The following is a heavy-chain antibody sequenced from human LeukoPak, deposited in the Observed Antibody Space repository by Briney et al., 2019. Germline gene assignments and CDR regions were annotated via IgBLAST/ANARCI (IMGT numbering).Heavy chain of an antibody. CDR2: IKQDGNEK. D-gene: IGHD3-16*01. Sequence: GGSLRLSCTASGFTFSNYWMSWVRQTPGKGLEWVANIKQDGNEKYYVDSVKGRLTISRDNAKNSLYLQMNSLRAEDTALYYCAKDMSAFGASADYWGQGTLVTVSS. J-gene: IGHJ4*02. V-gene: IGHV3-7*03. CDR3: AKDMSAFGASADY. CDR1: GFTFSNYW.